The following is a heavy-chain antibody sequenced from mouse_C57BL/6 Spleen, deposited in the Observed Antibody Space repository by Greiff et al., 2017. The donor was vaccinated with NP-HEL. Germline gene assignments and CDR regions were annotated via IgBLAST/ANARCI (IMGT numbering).Heavy chain of an antibody. D-gene: IGHD5-1*01. CDR1: GYSFTGYY. Sequence: EVQLQQSGPELVKPGASVKISCKASGYSFTGYYMNWVKQSPEKSLEWIGEINPSTGGTTYNQKFKAKATLTVDKSSSTAYMQLKSLTSEDSAVYYCARYLEGFAYWGQGTLVTVSA. J-gene: IGHJ3*01. V-gene: IGHV1-42*01. CDR3: ARYLEGFAY. CDR2: INPSTGGT.